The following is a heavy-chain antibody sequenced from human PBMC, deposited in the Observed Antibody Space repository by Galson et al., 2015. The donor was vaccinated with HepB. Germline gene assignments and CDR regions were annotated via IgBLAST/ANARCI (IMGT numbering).Heavy chain of an antibody. Sequence: SLRLSCAAPGFTFSGSAMHWVRQASGRGLEWVGRIGSKANSYATAYAASVKGRFTISRDVSKNTAYMQMNSLKTEDTAVYYCTRLGDLSGYSSLWGQGTLVTVSS. CDR3: TRLGDLSGYSSL. D-gene: IGHD6-13*01. CDR2: IGSKANSYAT. J-gene: IGHJ4*02. V-gene: IGHV3-73*01. CDR1: GFTFSGSA.